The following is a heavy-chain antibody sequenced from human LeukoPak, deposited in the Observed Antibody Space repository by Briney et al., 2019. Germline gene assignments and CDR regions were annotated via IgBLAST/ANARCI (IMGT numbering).Heavy chain of an antibody. CDR1: GFTFSSYA. Sequence: GRSLRLSCAASGFTFSSYAMHWVRQAPGKGLEGVAVISYDGSNKYYADSVKGRFTISRDNSKNTLYLQMNSLRAEDTAVYYCARDLSSSGLDYWGQGSLVTVSS. D-gene: IGHD6-19*01. J-gene: IGHJ4*02. CDR3: ARDLSSSGLDY. V-gene: IGHV3-30-3*01. CDR2: ISYDGSNK.